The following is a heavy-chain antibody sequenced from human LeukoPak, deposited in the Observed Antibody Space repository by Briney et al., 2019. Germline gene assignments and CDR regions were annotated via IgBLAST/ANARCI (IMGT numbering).Heavy chain of an antibody. Sequence: GGSLRLSCAASGFTFSSYAMSWVRQAPGKGLEWVSAISGSGDSTYYADSVRGRFTISRDNSKNTLYPQMNSLRAEDTAIYYCAKDQGSGAYDVWGPGTMVTVSS. CDR2: ISGSGDST. CDR3: AKDQGSGAYDV. V-gene: IGHV3-23*01. J-gene: IGHJ3*01. CDR1: GFTFSSYA.